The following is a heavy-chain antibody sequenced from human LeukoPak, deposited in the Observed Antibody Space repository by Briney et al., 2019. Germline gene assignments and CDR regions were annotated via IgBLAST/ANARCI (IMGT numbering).Heavy chain of an antibody. CDR1: GFTFSSYA. J-gene: IGHJ4*02. Sequence: GGSLRLSCAASGFTFSSYAMSWVRQAPGKGLEWVSAISGSGGSTYYADSVKGRFTISRDNAKNSLYLQMNSLRAEDTAVYYCARGTYSSSWLSFDYWGQGTLVTVSS. CDR2: ISGSGGST. CDR3: ARGTYSSSWLSFDY. D-gene: IGHD6-13*01. V-gene: IGHV3-23*01.